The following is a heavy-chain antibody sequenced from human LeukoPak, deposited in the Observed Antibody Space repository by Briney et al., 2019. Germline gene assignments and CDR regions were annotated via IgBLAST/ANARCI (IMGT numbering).Heavy chain of an antibody. V-gene: IGHV4-39*07. CDR2: IYYSGST. J-gene: IGHJ4*02. Sequence: SETLSLTCTVSGGSISSSSYYWGWIRQPPGKGLEWIGSIYYSGSTYYNPSLKSRVTISVDTSKNQFSLKLSSVTAADTAVYYCARGLSLEMHGGFDYWGQGTLVTVSS. CDR3: ARGLSLEMHGGFDY. CDR1: GGSISSSSYY. D-gene: IGHD4-23*01.